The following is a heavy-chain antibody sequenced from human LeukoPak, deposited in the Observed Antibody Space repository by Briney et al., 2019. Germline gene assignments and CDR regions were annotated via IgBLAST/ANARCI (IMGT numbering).Heavy chain of an antibody. CDR1: GYTFTSYD. J-gene: IGHJ4*02. Sequence: ASVKVSCKASGYTFTSYDINWVRQATGQGLEWMGWMNPNSGNTGYAQKFQGRVTMTRNTSISTAYMELSSLRSEDTAVYYCARDIDFWSGYYKIPSFDYWGQGTLVTVSS. V-gene: IGHV1-8*01. D-gene: IGHD3-3*01. CDR3: ARDIDFWSGYYKIPSFDY. CDR2: MNPNSGNT.